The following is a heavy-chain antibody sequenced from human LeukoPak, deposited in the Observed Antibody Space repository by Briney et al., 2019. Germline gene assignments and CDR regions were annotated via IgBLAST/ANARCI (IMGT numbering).Heavy chain of an antibody. CDR1: GFVFSNYA. Sequence: GGSLRLSCATSGFVFSNYAMNWVRQAPGKGLEYVSAITGDGSTPYYANSVKGRFTISRDNSKNTLYLQIGNVRPDDMAVYYCASLDMSEISWGQGTLVTVSS. CDR3: ASLDMSEIS. D-gene: IGHD2-15*01. CDR2: ITGDGSTP. J-gene: IGHJ5*02. V-gene: IGHV3-64*01.